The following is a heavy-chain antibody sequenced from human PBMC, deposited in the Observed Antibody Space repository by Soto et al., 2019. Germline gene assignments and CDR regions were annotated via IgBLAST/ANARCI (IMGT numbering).Heavy chain of an antibody. D-gene: IGHD6-19*01. CDR1: GGSISSYY. V-gene: IGHV4-59*01. Sequence: PSETLSLTCTVSGGSISSYYWSWIRQPPGKGLEWIGYIYYSGSTNYNPSLKSRVTISVDTSKNQFSLKLSSVTAADTAVYYCARDKAVAGTEFFDYWGQGTLVTVLL. CDR2: IYYSGST. J-gene: IGHJ4*02. CDR3: ARDKAVAGTEFFDY.